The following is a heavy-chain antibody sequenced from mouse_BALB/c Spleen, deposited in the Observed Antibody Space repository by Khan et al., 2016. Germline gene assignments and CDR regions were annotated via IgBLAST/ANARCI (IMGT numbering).Heavy chain of an antibody. CDR2: ISGGGSYT. Sequence: EVELVESGGGLVKPGGSLKLSCAASGFTFSSYGMSWVRQTPEKRLEWVATISGGGSYTYYPDSVKGRFTISRDNAKNNLYLQMSSLGSEDTALYYCARHDDFAMDYWGQGTSVTVSS. V-gene: IGHV5-9-2*01. CDR1: GFTFSSYG. CDR3: ARHDDFAMDY. J-gene: IGHJ4*01.